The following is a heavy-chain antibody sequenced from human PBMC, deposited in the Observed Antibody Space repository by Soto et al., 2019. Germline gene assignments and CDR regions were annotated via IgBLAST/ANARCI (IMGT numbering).Heavy chain of an antibody. Sequence: QLRLQESGPGLVKPSETLSLTCSVSGGSISSYNYYWGWIRQPPGKGLEWIGSLYFGGSTYYNPSLKSRVTISVDASKNQFSLKLSSVTAADTAVYYCARTGSFGSDWYITSTGGWDDWGQGTLVIVSS. CDR2: LYFGGST. J-gene: IGHJ4*02. V-gene: IGHV4-39*01. D-gene: IGHD6-13*01. CDR1: GGSISSYNYY. CDR3: ARTGSFGSDWYITSTGGWDD.